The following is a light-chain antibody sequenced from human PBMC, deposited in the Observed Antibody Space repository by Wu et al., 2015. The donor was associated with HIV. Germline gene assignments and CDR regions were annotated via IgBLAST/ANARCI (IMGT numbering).Light chain of an antibody. CDR3: QQYGRSPST. Sequence: EIVLTQSPATLSLSPGERATLSCRASQSVSSYLAWYQQKPGQAPRLLIYGASSRATGISDGFSGSGSGTDFTLTVNRLEPEDFAVYFCQQYGRSPSTFGQGTKLEIK. CDR2: GAS. V-gene: IGKV3-20*01. J-gene: IGKJ2*01. CDR1: QSVSSY.